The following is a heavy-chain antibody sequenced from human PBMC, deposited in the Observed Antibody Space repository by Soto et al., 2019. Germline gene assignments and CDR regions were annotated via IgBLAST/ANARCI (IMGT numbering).Heavy chain of an antibody. CDR1: GNTLTSFY. J-gene: IGHJ6*02. Sequence: ASVKVSCKTSGNTLTSFYIHWVRQAPGQGLEWVGRLSPTTGGTNYAQHFQGRVTVTWDMSTFTAYMELSSLIYEDTAVYYCANYYDRPDGMDVWGQGTTVTVSS. V-gene: IGHV1-2*02. CDR3: ANYYDRPDGMDV. CDR2: LSPTTGGT. D-gene: IGHD3-22*01.